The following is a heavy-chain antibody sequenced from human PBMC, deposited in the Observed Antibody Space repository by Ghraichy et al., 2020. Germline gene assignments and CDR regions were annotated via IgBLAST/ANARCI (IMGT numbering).Heavy chain of an antibody. V-gene: IGHV3-48*01. CDR2: ISSSSSTI. CDR1: GFTFSSYS. J-gene: IGHJ4*02. Sequence: GGSLRLSCAASGFTFSSYSMNWVRQAPGQGMEWVSHISSSSSTIYYADSVKGRFTISRDNAKNSLYLQMNSLRAEDTAVYYCARDGEVPTVMPVVDYWGQGTLVTVSS. CDR3: ARDGEVPTVMPVVDY. D-gene: IGHD2-2*01.